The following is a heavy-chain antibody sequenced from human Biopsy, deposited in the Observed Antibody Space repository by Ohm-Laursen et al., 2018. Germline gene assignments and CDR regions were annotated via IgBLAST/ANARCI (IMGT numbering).Heavy chain of an antibody. J-gene: IGHJ4*02. V-gene: IGHV3-73*01. Sequence: SLRLSCTASGFTFSASAMHWVRQASGKGLEWVGRIRSKAKSYATAYAASVTGRFTISRDDSKNTTYLQMNSLKTEDTAVYYCPLEGGGFDNWGQGTLVTVSS. CDR3: PLEGGGFDN. CDR2: IRSKAKSYAT. CDR1: GFTFSASA. D-gene: IGHD3-16*01.